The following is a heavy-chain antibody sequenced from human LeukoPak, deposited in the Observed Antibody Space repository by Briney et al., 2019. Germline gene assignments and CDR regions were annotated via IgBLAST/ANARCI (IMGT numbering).Heavy chain of an antibody. Sequence: GGSLRLSCAAPGFIFTNYALSWVRQAPGKGLEWVSSISGSGATTYYADSVKGRFTISRDNSKNTLYLQMHSLRVGDTAVYFCATGGTVYANDNFVDYWGQGTLVTVSS. D-gene: IGHD2-8*01. J-gene: IGHJ4*02. CDR2: ISGSGATT. V-gene: IGHV3-23*01. CDR1: GFIFTNYA. CDR3: ATGGTVYANDNFVDY.